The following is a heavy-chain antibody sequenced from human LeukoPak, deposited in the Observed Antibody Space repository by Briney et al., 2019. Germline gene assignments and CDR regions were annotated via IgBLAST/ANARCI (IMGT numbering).Heavy chain of an antibody. CDR3: ARVGRADFWSGDYYMDV. D-gene: IGHD3-3*01. CDR2: INPNSGGT. J-gene: IGHJ6*03. Sequence: ASVKVSCKASGYTFTGYYMHWVRQAPGQGLEWMGWINPNSGGTNYAQKFQGRVTMTRDTSISTAYMELSRLRSDDTAVYYCARVGRADFWSGDYYMDVWGKGTTVTVSS. CDR1: GYTFTGYY. V-gene: IGHV1-2*02.